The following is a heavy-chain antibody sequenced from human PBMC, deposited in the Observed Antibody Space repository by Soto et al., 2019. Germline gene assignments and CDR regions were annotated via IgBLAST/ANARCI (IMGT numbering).Heavy chain of an antibody. D-gene: IGHD5-12*01. V-gene: IGHV3-30*18. CDR3: AKDPRWRVPTITSPYFAY. CDR2: ISYDGSDK. CDR1: GFSFNRYG. J-gene: IGHJ4*02. Sequence: QVQLVESGGGVVQPGRSLSLSCAASGFSFNRYGMHWVRQAPGKGLDWVAVISYDGSDKYYADSVKGRFTISRDNSKNTLYLHMDSLKSQDTALYYCAKDPRWRVPTITSPYFAYWGQESLVTVS.